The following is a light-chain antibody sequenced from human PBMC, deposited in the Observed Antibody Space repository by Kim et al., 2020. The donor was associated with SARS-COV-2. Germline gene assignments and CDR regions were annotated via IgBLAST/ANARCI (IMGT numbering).Light chain of an antibody. CDR1: NIRDKR. V-gene: IGLV3-21*04. J-gene: IGLJ3*02. CDR3: QVWDDSNGLTWV. CDR2: YDS. Sequence: AEKTAKISGGGSNIRDKRVRWYQQKTGQAPVLVIYYDSARPSGIPERFSGSNSGNAATLIISRVEVGDEADYYCQVWDDSNGLTWVFGGGTQLTVL.